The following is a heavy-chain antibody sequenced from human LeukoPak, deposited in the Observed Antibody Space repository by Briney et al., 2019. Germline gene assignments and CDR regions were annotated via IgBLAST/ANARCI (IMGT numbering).Heavy chain of an antibody. J-gene: IGHJ4*02. CDR1: GHSTNSGYY. V-gene: IGHV4-38-2*01. Sequence: PSETLSLTCAVTGHSTNSGYYWGWIRQPPGSGLEWIASISHSGSIFYNPSLQSRVTISVDSSENRFSLKLRSVTAAPSAIFYCAGQHDMNAYYFYWGQKTLVAVSS. D-gene: IGHD3-22*01. CDR3: AGQHDMNAYYFY. CDR2: ISHSGSI.